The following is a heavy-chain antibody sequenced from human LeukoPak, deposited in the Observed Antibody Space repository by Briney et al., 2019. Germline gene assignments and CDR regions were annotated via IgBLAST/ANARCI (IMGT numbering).Heavy chain of an antibody. J-gene: IGHJ4*02. CDR2: ISHSGAST. D-gene: IGHD3-22*01. CDR3: AKVPVVGMIVVVTRVDY. Sequence: GGSLRLSCAASGFTFSSYAMNWVRRAPGKGLEWVSAISHSGASTYYADSVKGRFTISRDNSKNTLYLQINSLRAEDTAVYYCAKVPVVGMIVVVTRVDYWGQGTLVTVSS. V-gene: IGHV3-23*01. CDR1: GFTFSSYA.